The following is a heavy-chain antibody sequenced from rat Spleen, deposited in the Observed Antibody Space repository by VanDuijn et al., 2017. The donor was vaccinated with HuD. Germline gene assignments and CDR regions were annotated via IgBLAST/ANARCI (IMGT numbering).Heavy chain of an antibody. Sequence: EVQLVESGGGLVQPGGSMQLSCAASGFTFSNHGMAWVRQAPTKGLDWIATIGYDGSSTYYRDSVKGRFTISRDNAKGTLYLQMDSLRSEDTATYYCARHSGELDFDYWGQGVMVTVSS. J-gene: IGHJ2*01. V-gene: IGHV5-29*01. CDR2: IGYDGSST. CDR3: ARHSGELDFDY. D-gene: IGHD1-4*01. CDR1: GFTFSNHG.